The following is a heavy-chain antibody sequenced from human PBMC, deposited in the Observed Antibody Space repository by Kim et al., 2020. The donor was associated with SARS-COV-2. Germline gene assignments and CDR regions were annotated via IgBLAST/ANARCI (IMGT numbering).Heavy chain of an antibody. CDR3: VRDPI. CDR2: INGDGSRT. Sequence: INGDGSRTTYADSVKGRFTISRDNAKNTVYLQMSSLRADDTAVYYCVRDPIWGQGTMVTVSS. J-gene: IGHJ3*01. V-gene: IGHV3-74*01.